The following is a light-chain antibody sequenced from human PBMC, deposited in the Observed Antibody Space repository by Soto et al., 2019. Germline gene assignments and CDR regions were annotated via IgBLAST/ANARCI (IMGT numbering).Light chain of an antibody. J-gene: IGKJ1*01. Sequence: EIVLTQSPGTLSLSPGERATLSCRASQSVSSSYLDWYQQKPGQAPRLLIYGASSSATGIPDRFSGSGSGTDFTLTISRLEPEDFAVYYCQEYGSSPWTFGQGTKVEMK. V-gene: IGKV3-20*01. CDR3: QEYGSSPWT. CDR1: QSVSSSY. CDR2: GAS.